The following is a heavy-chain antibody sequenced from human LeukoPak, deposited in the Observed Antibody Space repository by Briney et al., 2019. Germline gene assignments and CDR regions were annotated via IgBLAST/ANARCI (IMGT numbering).Heavy chain of an antibody. CDR3: AKSGYNRFDY. Sequence: GGSLRLSCAASGFIFSSYGMHWVRQAPGKGLEWVAFIRYDGSNKYYADSVKGRFTISRDNSKNTLYLQMNSLRAEDTAVYYGAKSGYNRFDYWGQGTLVTVSS. CDR2: IRYDGSNK. CDR1: GFIFSSYG. J-gene: IGHJ4*02. D-gene: IGHD5-24*01. V-gene: IGHV3-30*02.